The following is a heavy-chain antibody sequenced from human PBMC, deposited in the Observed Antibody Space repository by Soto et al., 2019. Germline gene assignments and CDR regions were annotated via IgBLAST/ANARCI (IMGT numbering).Heavy chain of an antibody. CDR2: IWYDGSNK. V-gene: IGHV3-33*01. CDR3: ARDSARHYGSGSYMFDYYYMDV. Sequence: GGSLRLSCAASGFTFSSYGMHWVRQAPGKGLEWVAVIWYDGSNKYYADSVKDRFTISRDNSKNTLYLQMNSLRAEDTAWYYCARDSARHYGSGSYMFDYYYMDVWGKGTTVTVSS. D-gene: IGHD3-10*01. J-gene: IGHJ6*03. CDR1: GFTFSSYG.